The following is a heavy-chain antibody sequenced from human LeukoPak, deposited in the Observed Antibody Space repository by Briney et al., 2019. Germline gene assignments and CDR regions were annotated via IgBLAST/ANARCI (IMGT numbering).Heavy chain of an antibody. J-gene: IGHJ4*02. Sequence: SETLSLTCAVSGGSISSSNWWSWVRQPPGKGLEWIGEIYHSGSTNYNPSLKSRVTISVDKSKNQFSLKLSSVTAADTAVYYCASFPLNYDILTGLDYWGQGTLVTVSS. CDR1: GGSISSSNW. CDR2: IYHSGST. D-gene: IGHD3-9*01. V-gene: IGHV4-4*02. CDR3: ASFPLNYDILTGLDY.